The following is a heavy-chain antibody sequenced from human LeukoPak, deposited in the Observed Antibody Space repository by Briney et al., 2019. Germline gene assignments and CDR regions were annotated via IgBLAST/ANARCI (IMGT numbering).Heavy chain of an antibody. D-gene: IGHD2-2*01. Sequence: SETLSLTCTVSGGSISSSSYYWGWIRQPPGKGLEWIGSIYYSGSTYYNPSLKSRVTISVDTSKNQFSLKLSSVTAADTAVYYCAGPRSSTSRGAFDYWGQGTLVTVSS. V-gene: IGHV4-39*07. CDR1: GGSISSSSYY. CDR3: AGPRSSTSRGAFDY. CDR2: IYYSGST. J-gene: IGHJ4*02.